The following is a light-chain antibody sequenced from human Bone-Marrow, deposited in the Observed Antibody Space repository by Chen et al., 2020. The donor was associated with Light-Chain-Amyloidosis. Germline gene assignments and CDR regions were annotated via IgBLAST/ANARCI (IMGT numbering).Light chain of an antibody. CDR3: QSYQGSSQGV. J-gene: IGLJ3*02. V-gene: IGLV6-57*01. CDR1: SGSIATNY. CDR2: EDD. Sequence: NFMLTQPHSVSESPGKTVIISCTRSSGSIATNYVQWYQQRPGSSPTTVSYEDDQRPSGVPDRFSDSIDRSSNSASLTISGLKTEDEADYYCQSYQGSSQGVFGGGTKLTVL.